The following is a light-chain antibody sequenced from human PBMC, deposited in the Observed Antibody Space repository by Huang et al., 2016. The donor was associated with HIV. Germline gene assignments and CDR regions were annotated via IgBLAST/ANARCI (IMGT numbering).Light chain of an antibody. J-gene: IGKJ4*01. CDR2: TAS. CDR3: QHYNNWLALT. CDR1: QSVSSN. Sequence: EIVLTQSPATLSVSPGERATLSCRARQSVSSNLAWYQHKPGRAPRLLIDTASPRATGGPARVSGSGSGTDFTLTISSLQSEDFAVYYCQHYNNWLALTFGGGTKVEIK. V-gene: IGKV3-15*01.